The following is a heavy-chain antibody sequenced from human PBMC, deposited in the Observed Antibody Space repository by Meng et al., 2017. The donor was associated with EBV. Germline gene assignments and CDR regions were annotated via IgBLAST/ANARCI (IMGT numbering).Heavy chain of an antibody. CDR2: LHHSGST. Sequence: QVQLQQWGAGLLQPSETLSLTCAVXXGSVNGYFWSWIRQPPGKGLEWIGELHHSGSTNYNPSLKSRLRISIDTSKNQFSLNLTSVTAADTAVYYCARVSPKRYFDYLAPPDYWGQGTLVTVSS. CDR1: XGSVNGYF. V-gene: IGHV4-34*01. CDR3: ARVSPKRYFDYLAPPDY. J-gene: IGHJ4*02. D-gene: IGHD3-9*01.